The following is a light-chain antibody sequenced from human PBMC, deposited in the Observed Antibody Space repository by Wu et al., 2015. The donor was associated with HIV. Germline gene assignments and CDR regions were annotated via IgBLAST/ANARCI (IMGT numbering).Light chain of an antibody. V-gene: IGKV3-15*01. Sequence: TVMTQSPASLSVSPGQRATLSCRASQNINNNLAWLQKKPGLPPRLLIYGASTRATGVPARFSGSGSGTEFTLTISSLQSEDFAVYYCQQYDDWVFTFGPGTKVEIK. CDR3: QQYDDWVFT. CDR2: GAS. J-gene: IGKJ3*01. CDR1: QNINNN.